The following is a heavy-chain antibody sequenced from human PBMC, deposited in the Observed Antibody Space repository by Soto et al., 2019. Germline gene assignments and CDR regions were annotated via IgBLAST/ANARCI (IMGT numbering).Heavy chain of an antibody. Sequence: ASVKVSCKASGYTFTSYDINWVRQATGQGLERMGWMNPNSGNTGYAQKFQGRVTMTRNTSISTAYMELSSLRSEDTAVYYCARVLCLASYYDFWSGYYNYYYYGMDVWGQGTTVTVSS. J-gene: IGHJ6*02. CDR2: MNPNSGNT. V-gene: IGHV1-8*01. CDR1: GYTFTSYD. CDR3: ARVLCLASYYDFWSGYYNYYYYGMDV. D-gene: IGHD3-3*01.